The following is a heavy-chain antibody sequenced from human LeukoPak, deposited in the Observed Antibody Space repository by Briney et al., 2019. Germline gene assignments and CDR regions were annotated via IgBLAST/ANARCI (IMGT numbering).Heavy chain of an antibody. CDR2: LYMSGIT. Sequence: PSEALSLTCTVSGGSISSYYWNWIRHPAGKGLEWIGRLYMSGITDYNPSLKSRVTMSVDTSKNQFSLKLSSLTAADTAMYYCARGRDHSNSEKEDWFDPWGQGTLVTVSS. V-gene: IGHV4-4*07. CDR3: ARGRDHSNSEKEDWFDP. CDR1: GGSISSYY. D-gene: IGHD4-11*01. J-gene: IGHJ5*02.